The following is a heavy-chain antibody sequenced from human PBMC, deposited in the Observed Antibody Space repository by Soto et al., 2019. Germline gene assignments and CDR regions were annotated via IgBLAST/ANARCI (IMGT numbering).Heavy chain of an antibody. J-gene: IGHJ6*02. CDR1: GGSISSSSSY. D-gene: IGHD3-10*01. CDR3: GITTVRGVTTRYYYYGMDV. V-gene: IGHV4-39*02. CDR2: IYYSGST. Sequence: PSESLSLTCTVSGGSISSSSSYWGWIRQPPGKGLEWIGSIYYSGSTYYNPSLKCRVTISLYTSKDHFTLKLMSVTAADTAVYYCGITTVRGVTTRYYYYGMDVWGQGTTVTVSS.